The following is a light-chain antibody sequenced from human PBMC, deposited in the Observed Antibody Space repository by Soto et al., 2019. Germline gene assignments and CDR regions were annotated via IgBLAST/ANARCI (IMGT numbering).Light chain of an antibody. Sequence: EIVMTQSPATLSVSPGERATLSCRTSQSVSSNLAWYQQKPGQAPRLLIYGASTRATGIPAGFSGSGSGTEFTLTISSLQSEDFAVYYCQQYNNWPPLWTFGQGTKV. CDR1: QSVSSN. CDR3: QQYNNWPPLWT. CDR2: GAS. J-gene: IGKJ1*01. V-gene: IGKV3-15*01.